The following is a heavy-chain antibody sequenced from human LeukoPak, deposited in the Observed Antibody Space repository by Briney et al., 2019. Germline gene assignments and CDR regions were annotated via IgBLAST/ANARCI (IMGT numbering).Heavy chain of an antibody. J-gene: IGHJ4*02. V-gene: IGHV3-23*01. CDR1: GITFSSLA. CDR2: VGSSGVNT. CDR3: ATTPSSTPPDY. Sequence: QPGGSLRLSCAASGITFSSLAMAWVRQAPGKGREWVSTVGSSGVNTHYADSVKGRFTISRDNSKSTLHLQMNSLRVEDTALYYCATTPSSTPPDYWGQGTLVTVSS. D-gene: IGHD6-13*01.